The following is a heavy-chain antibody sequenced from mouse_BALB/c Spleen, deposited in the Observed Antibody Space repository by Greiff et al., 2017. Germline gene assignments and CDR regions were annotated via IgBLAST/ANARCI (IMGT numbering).Heavy chain of an antibody. J-gene: IGHJ3*01. CDR2: ISSGGGST. CDR1: GFAFSSYD. D-gene: IGHD2-14*01. V-gene: IGHV5-12-1*01. CDR3: ARLVRYDGAWFAY. Sequence: EVNVVESGGGLVKPGGSLKLSCAASGFAFSSYDMSWVRQTPEKRLEWVAYISSGGGSTYYPDTVKGRFTISRDNAKNTLYLQMSSLKSEDTAMYYCARLVRYDGAWFAYWGQGTLVTVSA.